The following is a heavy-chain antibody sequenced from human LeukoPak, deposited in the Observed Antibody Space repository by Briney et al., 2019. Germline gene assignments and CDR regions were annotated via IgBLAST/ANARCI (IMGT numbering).Heavy chain of an antibody. Sequence: GGSLRLSCAASGFIFSDYYMNWIRQASGKGLEWVSYIRSSGGIIYYADSVKGRFTISRDNAKNSLFLQMNSLRADDTAVYYCARADRNYYMDVWGKGTTVTVSS. V-gene: IGHV3-11*04. CDR2: IRSSGGII. J-gene: IGHJ6*03. CDR1: GFIFSDYY. CDR3: ARADRNYYMDV.